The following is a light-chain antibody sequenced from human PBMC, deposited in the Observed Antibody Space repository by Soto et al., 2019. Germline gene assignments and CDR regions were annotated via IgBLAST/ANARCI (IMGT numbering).Light chain of an antibody. CDR2: GAS. CDR1: QSVSNNY. J-gene: IGKJ1*01. Sequence: IVLTKSPGTLSLAPRERVTLSCRASQSVSNNYLAWYQQKPGQAPRLLIYGASNRATGIPDRFSGSGSGTDFTLTISRLEPEDFAVYYCQQYGSSGTFGQGTKVDIK. V-gene: IGKV3-20*01. CDR3: QQYGSSGT.